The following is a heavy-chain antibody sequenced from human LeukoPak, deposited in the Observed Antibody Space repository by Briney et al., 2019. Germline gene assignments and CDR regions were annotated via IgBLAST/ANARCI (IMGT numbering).Heavy chain of an antibody. D-gene: IGHD3-22*01. J-gene: IGHJ4*02. CDR3: TTDDCNDYDRGLADY. V-gene: IGHV3-23*01. CDR2: ISGSGGST. Sequence: GGSLRLSCAASGFTFSSYAMSWVRQAPGKGLEWVSAISGSGGSTYYADSVKGRFTISRDNSKNTLYLQMNSLKTEDTAVYYCTTDDCNDYDRGLADYWGQGTLVTVSS. CDR1: GFTFSSYA.